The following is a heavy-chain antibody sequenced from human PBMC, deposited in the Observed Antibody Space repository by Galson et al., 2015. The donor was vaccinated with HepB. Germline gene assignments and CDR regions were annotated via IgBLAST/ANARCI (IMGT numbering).Heavy chain of an antibody. Sequence: SLRLSCAASEFTVSNNYMSWIRQAPGKGLEWVSYISSSSSYTNYADSVKGRFTISRDNAKNSLYLQMNSLRAEDTAVYYCARSESGYSYGYDYYYGMDVWGQGTTVTVSS. V-gene: IGHV3-11*06. CDR1: EFTVSNNY. J-gene: IGHJ6*02. CDR3: ARSESGYSYGYDYYYGMDV. D-gene: IGHD5-18*01. CDR2: ISSSSSYT.